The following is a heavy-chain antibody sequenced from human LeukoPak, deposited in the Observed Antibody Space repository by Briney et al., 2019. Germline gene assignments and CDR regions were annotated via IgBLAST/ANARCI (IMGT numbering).Heavy chain of an antibody. CDR3: AKASPYYYGSGSSAFDI. CDR1: GFTVSSHY. Sequence: PGGSLRLSCAASGFTVSSHYMNWVRQAPGKGLQWVSVLYSDGTTYYADSVKGRFTISRDNSKNTLYLQMNSLRAEDTAVYYCAKASPYYYGSGSSAFDIWGQGTMVTVSS. D-gene: IGHD3-10*01. J-gene: IGHJ3*02. V-gene: IGHV3-66*01. CDR2: LYSDGTT.